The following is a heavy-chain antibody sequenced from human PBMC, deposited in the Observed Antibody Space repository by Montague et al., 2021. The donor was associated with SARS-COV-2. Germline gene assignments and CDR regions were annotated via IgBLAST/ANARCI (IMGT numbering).Heavy chain of an antibody. Sequence: SETLSLTCAVTGASMSPYHWSWIRQPPGKGLEWIGNLHHSGATNXNPSLESRVTMSVDTSKNQFSLNLISMTAADTAVYFCATSLGGRYYWADYYFDYWGQGILVTVSA. CDR2: LHHSGAT. CDR3: ATSLGGRYYWADYYFDY. D-gene: IGHD3-10*01. V-gene: IGHV4-59*03. CDR1: GASMSPYH. J-gene: IGHJ4*02.